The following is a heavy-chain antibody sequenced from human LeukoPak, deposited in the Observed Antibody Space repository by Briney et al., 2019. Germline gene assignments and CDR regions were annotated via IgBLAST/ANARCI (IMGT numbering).Heavy chain of an antibody. V-gene: IGHV3-7*01. Sequence: GGSLRLSCAASGFTVSSYWMSWVRRAPGKGLEWVANIKQDGSEKYYVDSVKGRFTISRDNAKNSLYLQMNSLRAEDTAVYYCARDHGSMVRGVIGRSSDYSYYYYMDVWGKGTTATVSS. J-gene: IGHJ6*03. CDR3: ARDHGSMVRGVIGRSSDYSYYYYMDV. D-gene: IGHD3-10*01. CDR2: IKQDGSEK. CDR1: GFTVSSYW.